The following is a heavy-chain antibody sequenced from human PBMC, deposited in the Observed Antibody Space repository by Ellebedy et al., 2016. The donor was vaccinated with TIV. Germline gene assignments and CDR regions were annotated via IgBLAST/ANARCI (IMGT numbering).Heavy chain of an antibody. Sequence: GESLKISXAASGFTFSSYGMHWVRQAPGKGLEWVAVISYDGSNKYYADSVKGRFTISRDNSKNTLYLQMNSLRAEDTAVYYCARDRTRLVGPGVYYYYGMDVWGQGTTVTVSS. CDR3: ARDRTRLVGPGVYYYYGMDV. V-gene: IGHV3-30*03. J-gene: IGHJ6*02. CDR1: GFTFSSYG. D-gene: IGHD3-9*01. CDR2: ISYDGSNK.